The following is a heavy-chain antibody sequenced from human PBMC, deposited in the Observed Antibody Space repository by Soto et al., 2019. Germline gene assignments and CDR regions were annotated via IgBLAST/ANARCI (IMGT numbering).Heavy chain of an antibody. CDR3: AKDLVRFLEWSDAFDI. CDR2: ISGSGGST. Sequence: EVQLLESGGGLVQPGGSLRLSCAASGFTFSSYAMSWVRQAPGKGLEWVSAISGSGGSTYYADSVKGRFTISRDNSKNTLYLQMNRLRAEDTAVYYCAKDLVRFLEWSDAFDIWGQGTMVTVSS. D-gene: IGHD3-3*01. CDR1: GFTFSSYA. V-gene: IGHV3-23*01. J-gene: IGHJ3*02.